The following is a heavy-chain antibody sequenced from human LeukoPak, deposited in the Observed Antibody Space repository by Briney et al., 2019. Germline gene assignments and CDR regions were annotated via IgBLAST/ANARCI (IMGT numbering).Heavy chain of an antibody. CDR1: GFSFSSYW. D-gene: IGHD1-26*01. CDR3: ARALGSYYDAFDV. V-gene: IGHV3-74*03. J-gene: IGHJ3*01. Sequence: PGGSLRLSCAASGFSFSSYWMHWVRQAPGKGLVWVSRINDDGSRTTYADSVKGRFTISRDNAKNTLYLQMNSLRAEDTAVYYCARALGSYYDAFDVWGQGTMVTVSS. CDR2: INDDGSRT.